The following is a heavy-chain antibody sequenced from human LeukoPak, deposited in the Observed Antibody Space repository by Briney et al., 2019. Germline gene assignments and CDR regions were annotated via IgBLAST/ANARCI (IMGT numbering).Heavy chain of an antibody. D-gene: IGHD6-13*01. CDR2: ISAYNGNT. J-gene: IGHJ6*02. V-gene: IGHV1-18*01. Sequence: GASVNVSCKASGYTFTSYAMHWVRQAPGQGLEWMGWISAYNGNTNYAQKLQGRVTMTTDTSTSTAYMELRSLRSDDTAVYYCARDKLSYSSSWYGLDYYYGMDVWGQGTTVTVSS. CDR1: GYTFTSYA. CDR3: ARDKLSYSSSWYGLDYYYGMDV.